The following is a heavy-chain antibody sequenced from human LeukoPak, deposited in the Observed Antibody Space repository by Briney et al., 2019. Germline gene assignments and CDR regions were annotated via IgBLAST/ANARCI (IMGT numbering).Heavy chain of an antibody. J-gene: IGHJ4*02. Sequence: ASETLSLTCTVSGGSISSYYWSWIRQPPGKGLEWIGYIYYSGSTNYSPSLKSRVTISVDTSKNQFSLKLSSVTAADTAVYYCAGAGIVGATTFDYWGQGTLVTVSS. CDR1: GGSISSYY. CDR2: IYYSGST. CDR3: AGAGIVGATTFDY. V-gene: IGHV4-59*01. D-gene: IGHD1-26*01.